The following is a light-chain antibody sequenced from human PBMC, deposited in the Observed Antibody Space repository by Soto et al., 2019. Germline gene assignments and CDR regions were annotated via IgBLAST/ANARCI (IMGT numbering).Light chain of an antibody. Sequence: DIQMTQSPSTLSASVGDRVTITCRASQYISSWLAWYQQKPGKAPKLLIYKASSLESGVPSRFSGSDSGTESTLTISSLQPDDFATYYCQQYNSQRTFGQGTKVEIK. J-gene: IGKJ1*01. V-gene: IGKV1-5*03. CDR3: QQYNSQRT. CDR2: KAS. CDR1: QYISSW.